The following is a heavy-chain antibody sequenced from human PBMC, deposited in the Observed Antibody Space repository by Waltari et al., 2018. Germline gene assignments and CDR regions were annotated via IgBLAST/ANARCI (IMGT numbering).Heavy chain of an antibody. J-gene: IGHJ3*02. CDR3: ARRHCSSTSCFQGNAFDI. CDR1: GGSISSYY. V-gene: IGHV4-59*01. CDR2: IYYSGST. Sequence: QVQLQESGPGLVKPSETLSLTCTVSGGSISSYYWSWIRQPPGKGLEWIGYIYYSGSTNYNPSRKSRVTISVATSKNRLSLKLSSVTAADTAVYYCARRHCSSTSCFQGNAFDIWGQGTMVTVSS. D-gene: IGHD2-2*01.